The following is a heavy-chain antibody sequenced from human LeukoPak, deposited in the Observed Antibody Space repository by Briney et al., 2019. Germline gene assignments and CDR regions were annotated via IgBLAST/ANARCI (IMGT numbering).Heavy chain of an antibody. V-gene: IGHV1-69*05. Sequence: SVKVSCKASGGTFTSYAISWVRQAPGQGLEWMGRIIPIFGTANYAQKFQGRVTITTDESTSTAYMELSSLRSEDTAVYYCARPIAAAGNDAFDIWGQGTMVTVSS. CDR3: ARPIAAAGNDAFDI. D-gene: IGHD6-13*01. CDR1: GGTFTSYA. J-gene: IGHJ3*02. CDR2: IIPIFGTA.